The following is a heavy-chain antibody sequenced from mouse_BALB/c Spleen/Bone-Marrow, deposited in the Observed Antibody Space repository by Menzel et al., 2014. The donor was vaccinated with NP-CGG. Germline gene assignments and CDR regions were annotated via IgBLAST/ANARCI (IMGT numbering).Heavy chain of an antibody. J-gene: IGHJ1*01. CDR1: GFDFSRYW. CDR3: ARLGIYGYFDV. Sequence: EVQLQQSGGGLVQPGGSLKLSCAASGFDFSRYWMSWVRQAPGKGLEWIGEINPDSSTINYTPSLKDKFIISRDNAKNTLYLQMNKVRSEDTAVYYCARLGIYGYFDVWGAGTTVTVSS. CDR2: INPDSSTI. V-gene: IGHV4-1*02.